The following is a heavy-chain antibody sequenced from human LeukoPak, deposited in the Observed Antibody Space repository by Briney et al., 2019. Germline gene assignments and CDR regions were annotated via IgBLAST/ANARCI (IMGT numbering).Heavy chain of an antibody. CDR3: ARERAYFDFWSGPAY. Sequence: GGSLRLSCAASEFTFSSNYMSWVRQTPGKGLEWVSAIYSGGSTYHADSVKGRLTLSRDSSKNTVFLQMNSLRLEDTAVYYCARERAYFDFWSGPAYWGQGTLVTVSS. CDR2: IYSGGST. J-gene: IGHJ4*02. CDR1: EFTFSSNY. V-gene: IGHV3-66*02. D-gene: IGHD3-3*01.